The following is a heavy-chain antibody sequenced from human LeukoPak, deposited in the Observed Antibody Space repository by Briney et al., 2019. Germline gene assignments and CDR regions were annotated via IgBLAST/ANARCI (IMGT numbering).Heavy chain of an antibody. V-gene: IGHV3-30*18. CDR3: AKNYYGSSGYWLFDY. Sequence: PGRSLRLSCVASGFTFSSYVMHWVRQAPGKGLEWVADTSFDGSNKYYADPVKGRFTISRDNSKNTLYLQMNSLRAEDTAVYYCAKNYYGSSGYWLFDYWGQGTLVTVSS. D-gene: IGHD3-22*01. CDR2: TSFDGSNK. CDR1: GFTFSSYV. J-gene: IGHJ4*02.